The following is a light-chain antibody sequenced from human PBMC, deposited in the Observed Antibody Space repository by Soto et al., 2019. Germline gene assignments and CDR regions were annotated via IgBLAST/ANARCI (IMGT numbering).Light chain of an antibody. CDR2: GAS. CDR3: QQYGNSPQT. Sequence: EIVMTQYPATLSVSPGERATPSFRASQSVDSNLAWYQQRPGQAPRLLMYGASTRATGIPARFSGSGSGADFTLTISRLEPEDFAVYYCQQYGNSPQTFGQGTKVDI. V-gene: IGKV3-15*01. J-gene: IGKJ1*01. CDR1: QSVDSN.